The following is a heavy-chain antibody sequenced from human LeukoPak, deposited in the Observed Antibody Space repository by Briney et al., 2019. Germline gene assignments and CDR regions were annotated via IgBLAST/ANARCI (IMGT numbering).Heavy chain of an antibody. V-gene: IGHV4-30-4*08. D-gene: IGHD5-18*01. CDR2: IFDSGTT. Sequence: SETLSLTCTVTGASVNSDSYYWSWIRQPPGQGLEWIGYIFDSGTTYYIPSLRSRVIISLDTSKNQFSLKMSSVTAADTAVYFCADTYGNWGQGTLVTVSS. J-gene: IGHJ4*02. CDR3: ADTYGN. CDR1: GASVNSDSYY.